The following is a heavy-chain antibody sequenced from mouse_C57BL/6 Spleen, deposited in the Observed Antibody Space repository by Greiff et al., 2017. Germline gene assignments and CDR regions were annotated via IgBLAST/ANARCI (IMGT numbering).Heavy chain of an antibody. CDR1: GYTFTDYY. J-gene: IGHJ4*01. V-gene: IGHV1-75*01. Sequence: VKLMESGPELVKPGASVKISCKASGYTFTDYYINWVKQRPGQGLEWIGWIFPGSGSTYYNEKFKGKATLTVDKSSSTAYMLLSSLSSEDSAVYFCARGSPLGRYAMDYWGQGTSVTVSS. D-gene: IGHD4-1*01. CDR3: ARGSPLGRYAMDY. CDR2: IFPGSGST.